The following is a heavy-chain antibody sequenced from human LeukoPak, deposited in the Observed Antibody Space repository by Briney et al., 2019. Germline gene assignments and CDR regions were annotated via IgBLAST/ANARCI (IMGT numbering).Heavy chain of an antibody. Sequence: GGSLRPSCAASGFTFDDYGMSWVPQAPGKGLEWVSGINWNGGSTGYADSVKGRFAISRDNAKNSLYLQMNSLRAEDTALYYCARDCTSTTCYARGDYWGQGTLVTVSS. CDR1: GFTFDDYG. CDR2: INWNGGST. CDR3: ARDCTSTTCYARGDY. D-gene: IGHD2-2*01. J-gene: IGHJ4*02. V-gene: IGHV3-20*04.